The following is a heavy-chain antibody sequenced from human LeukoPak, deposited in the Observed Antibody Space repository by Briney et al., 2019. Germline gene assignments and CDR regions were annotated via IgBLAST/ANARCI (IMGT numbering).Heavy chain of an antibody. J-gene: IGHJ3*01. CDR3: GRDNRRDYYYESSGYPEALDC. D-gene: IGHD3-22*01. Sequence: GGSLRLSCAASGFTFSSYSMNWVRQAPGKGLEWVSSISSSSSYIYYADSVKGRFTISRDNAKNSLYLQMNSQRAEDTAVYYCGRDNRRDYYYESSGYPEALDCWGQGTMVTV. V-gene: IGHV3-21*01. CDR2: ISSSSSYI. CDR1: GFTFSSYS.